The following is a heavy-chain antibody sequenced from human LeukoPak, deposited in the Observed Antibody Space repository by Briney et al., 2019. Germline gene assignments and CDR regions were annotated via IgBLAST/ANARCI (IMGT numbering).Heavy chain of an antibody. J-gene: IGHJ4*02. CDR2: IYYSGNT. CDR3: AREGLATMIRGVIPY. CDR1: GGSVSSGSYY. V-gene: IGHV4-61*01. D-gene: IGHD3-10*01. Sequence: SETLSLTCTVSGGSVSSGSYYWSWIRQPPGKGLEWIGYIYYSGNTNYNPSLKSRVTISVDTSKNQFSLKLSSVTAADTAVYYCAREGLATMIRGVIPYWGQGTLVTVSS.